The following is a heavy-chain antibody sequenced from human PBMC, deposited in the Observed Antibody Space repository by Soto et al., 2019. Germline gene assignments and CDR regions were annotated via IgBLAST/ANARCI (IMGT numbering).Heavy chain of an antibody. CDR1: GGSLSGYY. CDR2: IYYSGST. V-gene: IGHV4-59*01. Sequence: SETLSLTCRFSGGSLSGYYWSLIRQPPGKGLEWIGYIYYSGSTNYNPSLKSRVTISVDTSKNQFSLKLSSVTAADTAVYYCARGVEQLGYFDYWGQGTMVTVS. CDR3: ARGVEQLGYFDY. J-gene: IGHJ4*02. D-gene: IGHD6-6*01.